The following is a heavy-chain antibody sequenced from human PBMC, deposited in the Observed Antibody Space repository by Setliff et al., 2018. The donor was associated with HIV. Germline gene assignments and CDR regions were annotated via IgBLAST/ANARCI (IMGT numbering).Heavy chain of an antibody. V-gene: IGHV3-30*04. CDR2: ISNDGSNK. CDR3: ARVSYGSGSYPKGGADY. CDR1: GFTFSSYA. D-gene: IGHD3-10*01. Sequence: GGSLRLSCAASGFTFSSYALHWVRQAPGKGLEWVAVISNDGSNKYYADSVKGRFTISRDNAKNSLYLQMNSLRAEDTAVYYCARVSYGSGSYPKGGADYWGQGTLVTVSS. J-gene: IGHJ4*02.